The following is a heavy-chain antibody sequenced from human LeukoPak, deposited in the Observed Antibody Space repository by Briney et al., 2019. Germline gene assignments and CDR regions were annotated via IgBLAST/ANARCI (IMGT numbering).Heavy chain of an antibody. CDR2: IKKDGSEI. D-gene: IGHD2-15*01. Sequence: PGGSLRLSCAASGFAFSTYWMSWVRQAPGKGLEWVANIKKDGSEIYYVDSVKGRFTISRDNSKNTLYLQMNSLRAEDTAVYYCAKTGPRVMVVAVRAFDIWGQGTMVTVSS. V-gene: IGHV3-7*03. CDR1: GFAFSTYW. J-gene: IGHJ3*02. CDR3: AKTGPRVMVVAVRAFDI.